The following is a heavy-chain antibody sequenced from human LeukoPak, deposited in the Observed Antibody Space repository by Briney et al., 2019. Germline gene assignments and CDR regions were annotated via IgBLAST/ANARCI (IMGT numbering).Heavy chain of an antibody. J-gene: IGHJ4*02. D-gene: IGHD3-10*01. CDR3: ARVSVVRGAPDYYFDY. CDR2: IYTSGST. V-gene: IGHV4-61*02. CDR1: GGSISSGGYS. Sequence: SQTLSLTCAVSGGSISSGGYSWSWIRQPAGKGLEWIGRIYTSGSTNYNPSLKSRVTMSVDTSKNQFSLKLSSVTAADTAVYYCARVSVVRGAPDYYFDYWGQGTLVTVSS.